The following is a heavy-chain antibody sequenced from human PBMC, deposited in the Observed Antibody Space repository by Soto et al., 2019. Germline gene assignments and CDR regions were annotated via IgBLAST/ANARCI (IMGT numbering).Heavy chain of an antibody. CDR1: RYTFNSQC. J-gene: IGHJ6*03. CDR2: VSAYNGNT. CDR3: AREGPYYDFWSGYPRYYYYYYMDV. Sequence: ASAKASCQASRYTFNSQCISWAGQEPGQRLEVMGWVSAYNGNTNYAQKLQGRVTMTTDTSTSTAYMELRSLRSDDTAVYYCAREGPYYDFWSGYPRYYYYYYMDVWGKGTTVTVSS. V-gene: IGHV1-18*01. D-gene: IGHD3-3*01.